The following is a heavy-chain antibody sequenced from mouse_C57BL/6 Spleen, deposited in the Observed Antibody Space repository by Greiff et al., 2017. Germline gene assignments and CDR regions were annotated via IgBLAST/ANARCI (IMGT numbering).Heavy chain of an antibody. V-gene: IGHV1-15*01. CDR3: TRGVRGYFDY. CDR1: GYTFTDYE. Sequence: QVQLKESGAELVRPGASVTLSCKASGYTFTDYEMHWVKQTPVHGLEWIGAIDPETGGTAYNQKFKGKAILTADKSSSTAYMELRSLTSEDSAVYYCTRGVRGYFDYWGQGTTLTVSS. J-gene: IGHJ2*01. CDR2: IDPETGGT.